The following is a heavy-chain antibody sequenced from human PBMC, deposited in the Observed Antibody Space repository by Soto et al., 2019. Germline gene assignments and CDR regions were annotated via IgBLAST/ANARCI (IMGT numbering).Heavy chain of an antibody. CDR1: GFTFSSYW. CDR3: ARWGSGYCSGGSCYDAFDI. CDR2: IKQDGSEK. J-gene: IGHJ3*02. V-gene: IGHV3-7*01. Sequence: EVQLVESGGGLVQPGGSLRLSCAASGFTFSSYWMSWVRQAPGKGLEWVANIKQDGSEKYYVDSVKGRFTISGDNAKNSLYLQMNSLRAEDTAVYYCARWGSGYCSGGSCYDAFDIWGQGTMVTVSS. D-gene: IGHD2-15*01.